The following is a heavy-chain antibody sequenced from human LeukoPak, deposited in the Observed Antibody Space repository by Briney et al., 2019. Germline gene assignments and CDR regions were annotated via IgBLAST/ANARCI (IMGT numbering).Heavy chain of an antibody. Sequence: ASVKVSCKASGYTFTGYYMHWVRQAPGQGLEWMGWINPNSGGTNYAQKFQGRVTMTRDTSISTAYMELSSLRSEDTAVYYCAREKWNDILTGYYISVGAFDIWGQGTMVTVSS. CDR3: AREKWNDILTGYYISVGAFDI. V-gene: IGHV1-2*02. D-gene: IGHD3-9*01. J-gene: IGHJ3*02. CDR1: GYTFTGYY. CDR2: INPNSGGT.